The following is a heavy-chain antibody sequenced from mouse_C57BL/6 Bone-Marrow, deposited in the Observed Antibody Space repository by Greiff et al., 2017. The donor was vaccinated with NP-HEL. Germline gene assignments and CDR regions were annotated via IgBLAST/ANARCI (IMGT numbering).Heavy chain of an antibody. J-gene: IGHJ4*01. CDR3: ARSLRYAMDY. V-gene: IGHV1-69*01. CDR1: GYTFTSYW. CDR2: IDPSDGYT. D-gene: IGHD1-1*01. Sequence: QVQLKQSGAELVMPGASVKLSCKASGYTFTSYWMHWVTQRPGQGLAWIGEIDPSDGYTNYNQKFKDKSTLTVDKSSSTAYMQLSSLTSEDSAVYYCARSLRYAMDYWGQGTSVTVSS.